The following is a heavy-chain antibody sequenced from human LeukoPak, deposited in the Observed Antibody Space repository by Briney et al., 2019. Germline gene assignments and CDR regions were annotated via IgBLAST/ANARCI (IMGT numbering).Heavy chain of an antibody. J-gene: IGHJ5*02. Sequence: SETLSLTCTVSGYSLSSGYYWGWIRQPPGKGLEWIGSIYHSGSTYYNPSLKSRVTISVDTSKNQFSLKLSSVTAADTAVYYCARANYVPKYSGYDSNWFDPWGQGTLVTVSS. V-gene: IGHV4-38-2*02. D-gene: IGHD5-12*01. CDR3: ARANYVPKYSGYDSNWFDP. CDR1: GYSLSSGYY. CDR2: IYHSGST.